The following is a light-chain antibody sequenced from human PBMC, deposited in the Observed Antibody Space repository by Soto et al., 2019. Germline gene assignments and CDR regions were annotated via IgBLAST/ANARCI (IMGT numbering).Light chain of an antibody. Sequence: EIVMTQSPATLSVSPGERATLSCRASQSISSELAWYQQKPGQPPRLLIYGASTRATGVPARFTGSGSRSDFTLTISGLQSEDFAVYYCQQGHNWPLTFGQGTRLEI. J-gene: IGKJ2*01. CDR1: QSISSE. V-gene: IGKV3-15*01. CDR3: QQGHNWPLT. CDR2: GAS.